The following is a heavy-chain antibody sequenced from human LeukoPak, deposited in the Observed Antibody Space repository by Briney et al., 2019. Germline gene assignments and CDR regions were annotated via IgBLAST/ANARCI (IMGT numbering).Heavy chain of an antibody. CDR2: IYSGGST. J-gene: IGHJ6*02. CDR3: ARDTDYYGMDV. V-gene: IGHV3-53*01. Sequence: GGSLRLSCAASGFTFSSYGMHWVRQAPGKGLEWASVIYSGGSTYYADSVKGRFTISRDNSKNTLYLQMNSLRAEDTAVYYCARDTDYYGMDVWGQGTTVTVSS. CDR1: GFTFSSYG.